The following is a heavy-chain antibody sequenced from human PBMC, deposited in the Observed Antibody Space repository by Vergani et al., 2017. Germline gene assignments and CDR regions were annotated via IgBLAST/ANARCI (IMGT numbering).Heavy chain of an antibody. V-gene: IGHV4-4*07. J-gene: IGHJ6*02. CDR3: ARGDYGDYDYSGYYYYYGMDV. CDR2: IYTSGST. CDR1: GGSISSYY. D-gene: IGHD4-17*01. Sequence: QVQLQESGPGLVKPSETLSLTCTVSGGSISSYYWSWIRQPAGKGLEWIGRIYTSGSTNYNPSLKSRVTMSVDTSKNQFSLKLSSVTAADPAVYYCARGDYGDYDYSGYYYYYGMDVWGQGTTVTVSS.